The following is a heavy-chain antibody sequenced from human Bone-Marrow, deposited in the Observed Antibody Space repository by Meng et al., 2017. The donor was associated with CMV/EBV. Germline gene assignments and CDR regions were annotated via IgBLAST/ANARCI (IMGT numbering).Heavy chain of an antibody. CDR2: ISDSGSIT. Sequence: LSCSAHGYTFSNYGVSWVRQAPGKGLEWVSAISDSGSITYYADSVKGRFTISRDSSKNTLYLQMNSLRAEDTAVYYCASGYCGGPYWGQGTLVTVSS. CDR1: GYTFSNYG. D-gene: IGHD2-21*01. V-gene: IGHV3-23*01. J-gene: IGHJ4*02. CDR3: ASGYCGGPY.